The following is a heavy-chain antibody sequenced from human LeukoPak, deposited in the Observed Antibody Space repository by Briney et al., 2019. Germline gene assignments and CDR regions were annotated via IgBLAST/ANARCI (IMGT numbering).Heavy chain of an antibody. D-gene: IGHD2-21*01. V-gene: IGHV1-18*04. CDR1: GYTLTSYY. J-gene: IGHJ5*02. CDR3: GISSEGVNWFDP. Sequence: ASVKVSCKASGYTLTSYYMHWVRQAPGQGLEWMGWISAYNGNTNYAQKLQGRVTMTTDTSTSTAYMELRSLRSDDTAVYYCGISSEGVNWFDPWGQGTLVTVSS. CDR2: ISAYNGNT.